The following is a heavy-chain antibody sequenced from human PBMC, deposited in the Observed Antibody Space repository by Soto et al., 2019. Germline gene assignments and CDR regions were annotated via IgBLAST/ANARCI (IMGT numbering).Heavy chain of an antibody. V-gene: IGHV6-1*01. D-gene: IGHD6-19*01. CDR1: VDSVSSNSAA. Sequence: PSQTLSLTCAISVDSVSSNSAAWNCIGQSPSRGLEWLGRTYYRSKWYNDYAVSVKSRITINPDTSKNQFSLQLNSVTPEDTAVYYCAREVAGTKRDLNWFDPWGQGTLVTVSS. J-gene: IGHJ5*02. CDR2: TYYRSKWYN. CDR3: AREVAGTKRDLNWFDP.